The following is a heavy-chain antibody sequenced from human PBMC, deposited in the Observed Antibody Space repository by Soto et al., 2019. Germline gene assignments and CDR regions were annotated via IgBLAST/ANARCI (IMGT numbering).Heavy chain of an antibody. J-gene: IGHJ5*02. CDR2: IRGTAT. Sequence: EVQLLESGGTLVQPGESLRLSCEVSGFSFSSFAMNWVRQAPGEGLEWVSSIRGTATSYADSVKGRFTISRDNSKNTVYLQMNTLRGEDTAVYYCAKCAVLITTSGGWCNWFDPWCQGTLVIVSS. CDR3: AKCAVLITTSGGWCNWFDP. CDR1: GFSFSSFA. D-gene: IGHD3-16*01. V-gene: IGHV3-23*01.